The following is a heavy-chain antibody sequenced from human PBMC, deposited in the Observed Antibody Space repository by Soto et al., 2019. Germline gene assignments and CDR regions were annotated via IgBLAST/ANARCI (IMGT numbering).Heavy chain of an antibody. CDR1: GGSTGSGGFY. Sequence: QVQLLESGPGLVKTSQTLSLTCSVSGGSTGSGGFYWSWVRQHPGKGLGWIGYIYSTGSAYYSPSLKSRVSISVDTSKNQFSLILDSVTVADTAVYYCARADYGDRGLAFDSWGQGVLVTVSS. CDR3: ARADYGDRGLAFDS. J-gene: IGHJ4*02. V-gene: IGHV4-31*03. D-gene: IGHD4-17*01. CDR2: IYSTGSA.